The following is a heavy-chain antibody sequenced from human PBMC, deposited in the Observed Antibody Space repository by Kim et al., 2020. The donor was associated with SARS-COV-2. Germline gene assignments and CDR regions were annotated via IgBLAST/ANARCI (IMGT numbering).Heavy chain of an antibody. V-gene: IGHV4-34*01. CDR1: GGSFSGYY. CDR3: ARGRIMITFGGVIVRGNWFDP. D-gene: IGHD3-16*02. CDR2: INHSGST. Sequence: SETLSLTCAVYGGSFSGYYWSWIRQPPGKGLEWIGEINHSGSTNYNPSLKSRVTISVDTSKNQFSLKLSSVTAADTAVYYCARGRIMITFGGVIVRGNWFDPWGQGTLVTVSS. J-gene: IGHJ5*02.